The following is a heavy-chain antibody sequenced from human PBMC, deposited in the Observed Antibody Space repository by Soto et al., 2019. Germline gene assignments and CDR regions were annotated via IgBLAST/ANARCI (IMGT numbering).Heavy chain of an antibody. J-gene: IGHJ4*02. D-gene: IGHD6-6*01. CDR3: ARDDPFVAALRPNDY. CDR2: ISSSNSYI. CDR1: GLTFSSYS. V-gene: IGHV3-21*01. Sequence: GGSLRLSCAASGLTFSSYSMNWVRQAPGKGLEWVSSISSSNSYIYYADSVKGRFTISRDNAKNSLYLQMNSLRAEDTAVYYCARDDPFVAALRPNDYWGQGTLVTVSS.